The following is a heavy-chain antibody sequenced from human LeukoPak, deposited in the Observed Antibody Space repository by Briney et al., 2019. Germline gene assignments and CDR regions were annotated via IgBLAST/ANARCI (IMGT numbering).Heavy chain of an antibody. D-gene: IGHD6-19*01. CDR1: GYTFTSYG. Sequence: ASVKVSCKASGYTFTSYGINWVRQAPGQGLEWLGWISGYTGHTNYVQKIQSRVTMTTDTSTNTAYMELRSLRSDDTAVYYCARGPGIAVAGVFDYWGQGSLVTVSS. CDR3: ARGPGIAVAGVFDY. V-gene: IGHV1-18*04. CDR2: ISGYTGHT. J-gene: IGHJ4*02.